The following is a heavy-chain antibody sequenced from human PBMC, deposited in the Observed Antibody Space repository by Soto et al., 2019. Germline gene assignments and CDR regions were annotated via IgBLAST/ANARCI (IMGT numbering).Heavy chain of an antibody. J-gene: IGHJ4*02. D-gene: IGHD3-22*01. CDR1: GFTFSSYA. V-gene: IGHV3-23*01. CDR2: ISGSGGST. CDR3: AIYYYDSIGTFDY. Sequence: LRLSCAASGFTFSSYAMSWVRQAPGKGLEWVSAISGSGGSTYYADSVKGRFTISRDNSKNTLYLQMNSLRAEDTAVYYCAIYYYDSIGTFDYWGQGTLVTVSS.